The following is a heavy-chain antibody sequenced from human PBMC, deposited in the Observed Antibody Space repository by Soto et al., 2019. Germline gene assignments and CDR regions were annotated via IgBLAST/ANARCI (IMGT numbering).Heavy chain of an antibody. D-gene: IGHD2-2*02. CDR3: GSGYCSTTTCYTEALEI. CDR2: INHVGNA. V-gene: IGHV4-34*01. Sequence: SQTLSLTCAVYGGSFSGYYWSWVRQPPGKGMEWIGGINHVGNAMYNPSLQSRVTISVDTSKKDLFLGLSSGTAAATAVYSGGSGYCSTTTCYTEALEIWGKGKMVTVPS. CDR1: GGSFSGYY. J-gene: IGHJ3*02.